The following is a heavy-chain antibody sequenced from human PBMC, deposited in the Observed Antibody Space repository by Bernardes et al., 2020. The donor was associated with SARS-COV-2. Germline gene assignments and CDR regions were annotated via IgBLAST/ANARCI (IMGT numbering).Heavy chain of an antibody. V-gene: IGHV3-74*01. CDR3: TRVLEGRAGTFDI. D-gene: IGHD2-15*01. CDR1: GFTLSNYW. Sequence: GGSLRLSCEASGFTLSNYWMHWVRQAPGKGLVWVSRIKNDGSGITYADSVKGRFTISRDNAKNTLYLQMNNLRVEDTALYYCTRVLEGRAGTFDIWGLGTTVTVSS. CDR2: IKNDGSGI. J-gene: IGHJ3*02.